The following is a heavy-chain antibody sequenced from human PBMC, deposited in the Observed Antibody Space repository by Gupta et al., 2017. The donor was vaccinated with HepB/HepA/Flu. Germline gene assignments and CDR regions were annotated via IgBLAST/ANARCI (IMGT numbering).Heavy chain of an antibody. Sequence: EVQLLESGGGLVQPGGSLRLSCAASGFTFSRYPMSWVRQAPGKGLEWVSAISGSGGSTYYADSVKGRFTISRDNSKNTLYLQMNSLRAEDTAVYYCAKDLLSISPDYYYMDVWGKGTTVTVSS. CDR1: GFTFSRYP. CDR2: ISGSGGST. CDR3: AKDLLSISPDYYYMDV. J-gene: IGHJ6*03. V-gene: IGHV3-23*01. D-gene: IGHD3-3*02.